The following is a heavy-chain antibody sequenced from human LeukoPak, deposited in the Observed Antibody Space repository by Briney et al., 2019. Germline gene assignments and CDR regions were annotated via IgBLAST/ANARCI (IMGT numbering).Heavy chain of an antibody. V-gene: IGHV5-51*01. J-gene: IGHJ4*02. Sequence: ESLKISCKGSGYSFTSYWIGWVRQMPGKGLEWMGIIYPGDSDTRYSPSFQGQVTISADKSISTAYLQWSSLKASDTAMYYCARRMYYYDSSGYLFDYWGQGTLVTVSS. CDR1: GYSFTSYW. CDR2: IYPGDSDT. D-gene: IGHD3-22*01. CDR3: ARRMYYYDSSGYLFDY.